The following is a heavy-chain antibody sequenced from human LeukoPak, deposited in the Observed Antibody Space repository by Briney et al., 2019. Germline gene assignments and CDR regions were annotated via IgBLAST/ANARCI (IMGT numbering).Heavy chain of an antibody. CDR1: GFTFSSYA. CDR2: IRSKAYGGTT. D-gene: IGHD3-10*01. Sequence: GGSLRLSCAASGFTFSSYAMSWFRQAPGKGLEWVGFIRSKAYGGTTEYAASVKGRFTISRDDSKSIAYLQMNSLKTEDTAVYYCTRVLLWFGEFYFDYWGQGTLVTVSS. J-gene: IGHJ4*02. V-gene: IGHV3-49*03. CDR3: TRVLLWFGEFYFDY.